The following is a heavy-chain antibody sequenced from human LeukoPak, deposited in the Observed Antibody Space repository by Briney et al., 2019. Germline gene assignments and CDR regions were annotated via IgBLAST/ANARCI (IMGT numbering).Heavy chain of an antibody. D-gene: IGHD2-2*01. CDR1: GYTFTGYY. J-gene: IGHJ6*03. Sequence: GASVKVSCKASGYTFTGYYMHWVRQAPGQGLEWMGWINPNSGGTNYAQKFQGRVTMTRDTSISTAYMELSRLRSDDTAVYYCARGDCSSTSCYAGSMDDTRYYYYYMDVWGNGTTVTVSS. V-gene: IGHV1-2*02. CDR2: INPNSGGT. CDR3: ARGDCSSTSCYAGSMDDTRYYYYYMDV.